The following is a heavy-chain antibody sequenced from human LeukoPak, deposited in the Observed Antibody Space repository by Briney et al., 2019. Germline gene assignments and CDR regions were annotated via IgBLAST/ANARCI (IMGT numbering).Heavy chain of an antibody. J-gene: IGHJ4*02. CDR1: GGSISNDY. V-gene: IGHV4-4*07. D-gene: IGHD3-10*01. CDR3: ARGGTYGSGRNQHTTLDY. CDR2: IYTRGST. Sequence: PSETLSLTCTVSGGSISNDYWSWIRQAAGKELEWIGRIYTRGSTNYIPSLKSRVTISLDKSKKQFSLNLNSVTAADTAVYYCARGGTYGSGRNQHTTLDYWGQGTLVTVSS.